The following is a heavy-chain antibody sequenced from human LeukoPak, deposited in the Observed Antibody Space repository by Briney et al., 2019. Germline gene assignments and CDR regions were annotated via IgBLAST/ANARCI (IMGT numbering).Heavy chain of an antibody. CDR1: GGSFSGYY. CDR2: INHSGST. Sequence: SETLSLTCAVYGGSFSGYYWSWIRQPPGKGLEWIGEINHSGSTNYNPSLKSRVTISVDTSKNQFSLKLSSVTAADTAVYYCARQLVRYWFDPWGQGTLVTVSS. V-gene: IGHV4-34*01. J-gene: IGHJ5*02. D-gene: IGHD6-6*01. CDR3: ARQLVRYWFDP.